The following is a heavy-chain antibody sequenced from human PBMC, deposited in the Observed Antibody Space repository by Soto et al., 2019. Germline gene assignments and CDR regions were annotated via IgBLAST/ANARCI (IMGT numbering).Heavy chain of an antibody. J-gene: IGHJ4*02. CDR1: GFTFSSYW. V-gene: IGHV3-7*03. D-gene: IGHD3-22*01. CDR2: IKQDGSEK. CDR3: ARVLRYYYYDSSGYYSGYYFDD. Sequence: PGGSLRLSCAGSGFTFSSYWMSWVRQAPGKGLEWVANIKQDGSEKYYVDSVKGRFTISRDNAKNSLYLQMNSLRAEDTAVYYCARVLRYYYYDSSGYYSGYYFDDWGQGTLVTVSS.